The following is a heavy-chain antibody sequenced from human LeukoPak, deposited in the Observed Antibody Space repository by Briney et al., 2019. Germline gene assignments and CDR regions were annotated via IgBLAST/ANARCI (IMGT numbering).Heavy chain of an antibody. CDR2: ISGSGGST. J-gene: IGHJ5*02. CDR1: GFTFSSYA. D-gene: IGHD6-13*01. Sequence: GGSLRLSCAASGFTFSSYAMSWVRQAPGKGLEWVSAISGSGGSTYYADSVKGRFTISRDTSKNTLYLQMNSLRAEDTAVYYCARGKYSSSWGNWFDPWGQGTLVTVSS. CDR3: ARGKYSSSWGNWFDP. V-gene: IGHV3-23*01.